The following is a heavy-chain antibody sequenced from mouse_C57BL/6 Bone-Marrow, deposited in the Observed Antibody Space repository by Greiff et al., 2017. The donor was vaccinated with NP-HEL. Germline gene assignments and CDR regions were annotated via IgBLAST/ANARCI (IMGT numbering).Heavy chain of an antibody. CDR2: IYPSDSET. V-gene: IGHV1-61*01. CDR3: ARSDGYDLYFDY. J-gene: IGHJ2*01. D-gene: IGHD2-2*01. CDR1: GYTFTSYW. Sequence: QVQLQQPGAELVRPGSSVKLSCKASGYTFTSYWMDWVKQRPGQGLAWIGNIYPSDSETHYNQKFKDKATLTVDKSSSTAYMQLSSLTSEDSAVYYCARSDGYDLYFDYWGQGTTLTVSS.